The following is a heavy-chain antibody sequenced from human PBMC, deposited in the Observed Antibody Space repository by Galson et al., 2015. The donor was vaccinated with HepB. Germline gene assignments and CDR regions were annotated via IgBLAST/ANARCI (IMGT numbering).Heavy chain of an antibody. V-gene: IGHV1-18*01. Sequence: SVKVSCKASGYTFTTYGITWVRQAPRQGLEWMGWISPYNGNTNYAQTLQGRVTMTTDTSTSTAYMELRSLTSDDTAVYYCARAGYSSGWDFWGQGTLVTVSP. CDR2: ISPYNGNT. CDR1: GYTFTTYG. D-gene: IGHD6-19*01. J-gene: IGHJ4*02. CDR3: ARAGYSSGWDF.